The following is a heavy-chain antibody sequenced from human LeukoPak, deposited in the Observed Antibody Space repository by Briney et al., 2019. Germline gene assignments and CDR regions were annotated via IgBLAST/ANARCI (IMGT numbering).Heavy chain of an antibody. CDR3: TPHLWGGTYPYYLAY. V-gene: IGHV3-23*01. D-gene: IGHD1-26*01. Sequence: GGSLRLSCEASGFTFRSYAMSWVRQAPGKGLEWVSVITTGGDTSYADSVKGRFTISRDNSKNTLYLQLNSLRADDTAVYYCTPHLWGGTYPYYLAYWGQGTLVTVSS. CDR1: GFTFRSYA. CDR2: ITTGGDT. J-gene: IGHJ4*02.